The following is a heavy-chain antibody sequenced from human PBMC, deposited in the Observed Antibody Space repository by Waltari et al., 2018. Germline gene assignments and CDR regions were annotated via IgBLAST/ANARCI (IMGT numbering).Heavy chain of an antibody. CDR2: ISGDGNNK. J-gene: IGHJ4*02. CDR3: AARDGDWNDY. CDR1: GFGFSGFD. Sequence: QVQLVQSGGGGVVHPGRSLRLSCAASGFGFSGFDMNWLRQAPGKGLEWVAVISGDGNNKKYTDSVKGRFTISRDNSKNTLYVQMDSLTTEDTAVYFCAARDGDWNDYWGQGIMVTVSS. V-gene: IGHV3-30-3*01. D-gene: IGHD1-1*01.